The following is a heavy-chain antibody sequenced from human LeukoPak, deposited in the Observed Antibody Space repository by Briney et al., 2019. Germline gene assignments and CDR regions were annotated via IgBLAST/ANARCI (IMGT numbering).Heavy chain of an antibody. J-gene: IGHJ4*02. CDR1: GDSISTYY. CDR3: ARDFLSSKWYYFDY. D-gene: IGHD6-13*01. V-gene: IGHV4-4*07. Sequence: SETLSLTCTVSGDSISTYYWNWIRQPAGKGLEWIGRIYTSGSTNYNPSLKSRVTISVDTSKNQFSLKLSSVTAADTAVYYCARDFLSSKWYYFDYWGQGTLVTVSS. CDR2: IYTSGST.